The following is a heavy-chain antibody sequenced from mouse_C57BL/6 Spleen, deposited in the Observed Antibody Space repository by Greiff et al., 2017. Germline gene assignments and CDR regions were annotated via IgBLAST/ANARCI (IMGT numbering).Heavy chain of an antibody. CDR1: GYTFTSYW. Sequence: QVQLQQPGAELVRPGTSVKLSCKASGYTFTSYWMHWVKQRPGQGLEWIGVIDPSDSYTNYNQKFKGKATLPVDTSSSTAYMQLSSLTSEDSEVYYCARTGTVYFDYWGQGTTLTVAS. CDR3: ARTGTVYFDY. V-gene: IGHV1-59*01. J-gene: IGHJ2*01. CDR2: IDPSDSYT. D-gene: IGHD4-1*01.